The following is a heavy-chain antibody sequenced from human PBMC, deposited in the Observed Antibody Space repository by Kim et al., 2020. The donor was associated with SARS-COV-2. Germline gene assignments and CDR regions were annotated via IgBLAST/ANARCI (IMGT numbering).Heavy chain of an antibody. V-gene: IGHV4-31*03. CDR1: GGSISSGGYY. J-gene: IGHJ4*02. CDR3: ARVLRYSSGWNPGYYFDY. CDR2: IYYSGST. Sequence: SETLSLTCTVPGGSISSGGYYWSWIRQHPGKGLEWIGYIYYSGSTYYNPSLKSRVTISVDTSKNQFSLKLSSVTAADTAVYYCARVLRYSSGWNPGYYFDYWGQGTLVTVSS. D-gene: IGHD6-19*01.